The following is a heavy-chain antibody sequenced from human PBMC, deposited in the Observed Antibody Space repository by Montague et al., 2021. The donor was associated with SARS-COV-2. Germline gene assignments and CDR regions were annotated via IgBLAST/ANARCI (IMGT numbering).Heavy chain of an antibody. J-gene: IGHJ4*02. CDR2: ISWDGTTT. V-gene: IGHV3-43*01. Sequence: SLRLSCAASGFKFDDYTMHWVRQVPGKGLQWVSLISWDGTTTHYAESVEGRFTISRDNSIGSLYLQMSSLRNDDTGLYYCAQGIGDSRSFLEFWGQGTLLTVSS. CDR3: AQGIGDSRSFLEF. D-gene: IGHD6-13*01. CDR1: GFKFDDYT.